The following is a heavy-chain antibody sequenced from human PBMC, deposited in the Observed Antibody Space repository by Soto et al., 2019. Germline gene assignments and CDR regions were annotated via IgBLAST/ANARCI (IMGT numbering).Heavy chain of an antibody. D-gene: IGHD5-12*01. CDR1: GFTFSSSG. J-gene: IGHJ6*03. V-gene: IGHV3-30*03. Sequence: QVRLVESGGGVVQPGRSLRLSCEASGFTFSSSGMHWVRQAPGKGLEWVALISFDGNNKYYADSMKGRFTISRDNSKNTLSLQMNSLRAEDTAVYFCARDHLYSAYYDYFYYVDVLCKGTTVSVSS. CDR2: ISFDGNNK. CDR3: ARDHLYSAYYDYFYYVDV.